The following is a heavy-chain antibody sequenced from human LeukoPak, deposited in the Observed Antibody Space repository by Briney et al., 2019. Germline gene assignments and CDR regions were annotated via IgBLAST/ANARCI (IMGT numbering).Heavy chain of an antibody. D-gene: IGHD3-10*01. J-gene: IGHJ4*02. CDR1: GYTFTSYG. V-gene: IGHV1-18*01. CDR3: ARDVLLWLGELLTGIDY. CDR2: ISAYNGNT. Sequence: ASVKVSCKASGYTFTSYGISWVRQAPGQGLEWMGWISAYNGNTNYAQKLQGRVTMTTDTSTSTAYMELRSLRSDDTAVYYCARDVLLWLGELLTGIDYWGQGTLVTVSS.